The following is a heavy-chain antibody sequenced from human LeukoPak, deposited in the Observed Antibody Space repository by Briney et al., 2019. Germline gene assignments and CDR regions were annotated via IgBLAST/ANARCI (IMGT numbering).Heavy chain of an antibody. J-gene: IGHJ5*02. CDR2: IYYSGST. V-gene: IGHV4-39*07. CDR1: GGSISSSSYY. CDR3: ARTVRRITMVRGVPNWFDP. D-gene: IGHD3-10*01. Sequence: SETLSLTCTVSGGSISSSSYYWGWIRQPPGKGLEWIGSIYYSGSTYYNPSLKSRVTISVDTSKNQFSLKLSSVTAADTAVYYCARTVRRITMVRGVPNWFDPWGQGTLVTVSS.